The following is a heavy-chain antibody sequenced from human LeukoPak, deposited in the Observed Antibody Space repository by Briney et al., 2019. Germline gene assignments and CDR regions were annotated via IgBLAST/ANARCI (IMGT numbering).Heavy chain of an antibody. D-gene: IGHD3-22*01. J-gene: IGHJ3*02. Sequence: PSETLPLTCIVSGGSIDSGGFYWGWIRQPPGKGPEWIGTVYYTGTAYYNPSLKSRVTISVDTSKNQFSLKLTSVTAADTAVYYCARGPYKYDGSGAFDIWGQGTMVTVSS. V-gene: IGHV4-39*07. CDR1: GGSIDSGGFY. CDR3: ARGPYKYDGSGAFDI. CDR2: VYYTGTA.